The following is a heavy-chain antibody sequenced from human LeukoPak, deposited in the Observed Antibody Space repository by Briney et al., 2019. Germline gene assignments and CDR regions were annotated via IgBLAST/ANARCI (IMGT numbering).Heavy chain of an antibody. CDR3: ARGKNDFWSGYPGKFDP. CDR2: IYYSGST. D-gene: IGHD3-3*01. CDR1: GGSISSSSYY. J-gene: IGHJ5*02. V-gene: IGHV4-39*07. Sequence: SSETLSLTCTVSGGSISSSSYYWGWIRQPPGKGLEWIGSIYYSGSTYYNPSLKSRVTISVDTSKNQFSLKLSSVTAADTAVYYCARGKNDFWSGYPGKFDPWGQGTLVTVSS.